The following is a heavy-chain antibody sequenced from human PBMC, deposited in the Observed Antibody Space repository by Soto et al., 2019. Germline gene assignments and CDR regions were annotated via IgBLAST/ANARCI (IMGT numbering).Heavy chain of an antibody. CDR2: ISGDGSNE. V-gene: IGHV3-30-3*01. D-gene: IGHD1-7*01. Sequence: GGSLRLSCRVSGFTFINYAMHWVRQAPGKGLEWVALISGDGSNEYYADSVKGRFSISRDNSRNTLYLQMNSLRADDTAVYYCARHLSHLRTRWLDPWGQGTLVTVSS. CDR3: ARHLSHLRTRWLDP. CDR1: GFTFINYA. J-gene: IGHJ5*02.